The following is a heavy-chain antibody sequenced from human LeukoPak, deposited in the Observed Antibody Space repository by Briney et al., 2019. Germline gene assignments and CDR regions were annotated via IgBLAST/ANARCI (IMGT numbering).Heavy chain of an antibody. J-gene: IGHJ6*02. V-gene: IGHV3-30*03. CDR1: KFTFSNYG. CDR3: ARDHWNDDYYYYGMDV. CDR2: ISYDGSNK. Sequence: PGGSLRLSCTASKFTFSNYGMHWVRQAPGKGLEWVAVISYDGSNKYYADSVKGRFTISRDNSKNTLYLQMNSLRAEDTAVYYCARDHWNDDYYYYGMDVWGQGTTVTVSS. D-gene: IGHD1-1*01.